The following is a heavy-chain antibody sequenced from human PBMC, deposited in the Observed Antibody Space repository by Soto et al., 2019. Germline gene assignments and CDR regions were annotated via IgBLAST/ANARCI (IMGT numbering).Heavy chain of an antibody. CDR1: GGSVSSGSYY. D-gene: IGHD2-2*02. V-gene: IGHV4-61*01. Sequence: SETLSLTCTVSGGSVSSGSYYWSWIRQPPGKGLEWIGYIYYSGSTNYNPSLKSRVTISVDTSKNQFSLKLSSVTAADTAVYYCVRGYCSSTSCYIWDNWFDPWGQGTLVTVSS. CDR2: IYYSGST. J-gene: IGHJ5*02. CDR3: VRGYCSSTSCYIWDNWFDP.